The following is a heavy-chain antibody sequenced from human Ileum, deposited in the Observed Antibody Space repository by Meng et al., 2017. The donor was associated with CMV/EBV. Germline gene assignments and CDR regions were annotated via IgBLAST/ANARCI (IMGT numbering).Heavy chain of an antibody. CDR2: ISGSGGST. CDR3: AKDLSGQLDY. Sequence: GESLKISCAASGFTFSSYAMSWVRQAPGKGLEWVSAISGSGGSTYYADSVKGRFTISRDNSKNTLYLQMNSLRAEDTAVYYCAKDLSGQLDYWGQGTLGTVSS. V-gene: IGHV3-23*01. D-gene: IGHD5-12*01. CDR1: GFTFSSYA. J-gene: IGHJ4*02.